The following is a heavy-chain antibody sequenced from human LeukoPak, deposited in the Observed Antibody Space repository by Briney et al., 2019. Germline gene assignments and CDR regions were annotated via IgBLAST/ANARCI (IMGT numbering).Heavy chain of an antibody. D-gene: IGHD6-25*01. J-gene: IGHJ4*02. CDR2: VYYGRSP. CDR1: GGSISSGSYY. V-gene: IGHV4-39*02. Sequence: SETLSLTCIVSGGSISSGSYYWSWIRQPPGKGLEWIGSVYYGRSPYFNPSLESRATISVDTSKNHFSLKMSSVTAADTAVYYCARSSGTGTFSYWGQGTLVTVSS. CDR3: ARSSGTGTFSY.